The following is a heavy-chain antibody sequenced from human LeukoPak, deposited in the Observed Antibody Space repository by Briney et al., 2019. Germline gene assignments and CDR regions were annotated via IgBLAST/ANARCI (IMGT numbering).Heavy chain of an antibody. CDR3: ARAGVDCSSTSCYIHYMDV. V-gene: IGHV1-8*03. Sequence: ASVKVSCKASGYTFTSYDINWVRQATGQGLEWMGWINPNSGNTGYAQKFQGRVTITRNTSISTAYMELSSLRSEDTAVYYCARAGVDCSSTSCYIHYMDVWGKGTTVTVSS. D-gene: IGHD2-2*02. CDR1: GYTFTSYD. J-gene: IGHJ6*03. CDR2: INPNSGNT.